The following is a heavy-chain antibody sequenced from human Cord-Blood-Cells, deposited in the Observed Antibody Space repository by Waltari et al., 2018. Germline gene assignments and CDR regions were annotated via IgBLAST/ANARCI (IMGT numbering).Heavy chain of an antibody. Sequence: QLQLQESGPGLMKPSETLSLTCTVSGGSISSSSYYWGWIRQPPGKGLEWIGSIYYSGSTYYNPSLKSRVTISVDTSKNQFSLKLSSVTAADTAVYYCARHPSITYFDYWGQGTLVTVSS. D-gene: IGHD6-6*01. CDR3: ARHPSITYFDY. CDR1: GGSISSSSYY. V-gene: IGHV4-39*01. J-gene: IGHJ4*02. CDR2: IYYSGST.